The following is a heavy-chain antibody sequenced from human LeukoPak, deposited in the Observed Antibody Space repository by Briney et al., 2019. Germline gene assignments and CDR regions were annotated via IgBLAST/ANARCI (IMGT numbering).Heavy chain of an antibody. Sequence: GGSLRLSCAASGFTFSSYAMSWVRQAPGKGLEWVSAISGSGGSTYYADSVKGRFTISRDNSKNTLYLQRNSLRAEDTAVYYCAKDLMVATNHDAFDIWGQGTMVTVSS. CDR1: GFTFSSYA. J-gene: IGHJ3*02. V-gene: IGHV3-23*01. CDR3: AKDLMVATNHDAFDI. CDR2: ISGSGGST. D-gene: IGHD5-24*01.